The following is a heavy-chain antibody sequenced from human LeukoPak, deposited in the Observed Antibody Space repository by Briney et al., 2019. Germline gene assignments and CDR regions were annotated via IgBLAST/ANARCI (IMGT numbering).Heavy chain of an antibody. CDR1: GFTFSSYG. D-gene: IGHD3-3*01. CDR3: AKNRPSEWYGYDFWSGYHDFDY. CDR2: IRYDGSKK. V-gene: IGHV3-30*02. J-gene: IGHJ4*02. Sequence: PGGSLRLSCAASGFTFSSYGMLWVRQAPGKGLEWWAIIRYDGSKKYYADSVTGRFSISRDNSKNTLYLQMNSLRAEDTAVYYCAKNRPSEWYGYDFWSGYHDFDYWGQGTLVTVSS.